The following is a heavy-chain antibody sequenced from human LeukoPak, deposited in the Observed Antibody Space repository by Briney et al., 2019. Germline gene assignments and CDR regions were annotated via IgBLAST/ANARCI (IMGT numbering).Heavy chain of an antibody. D-gene: IGHD5-18*01. CDR2: IYPGDSDT. Sequence: GESLKISCKGSGYSFTSYWIGWVRQMPGKGLEWMGIIYPGDSDTRYSPSFQGQVTISADKSISTAYLQWSSLKASDTAMHYCARRGYSYGGLYYFDYWGQGTLVTVSS. CDR3: ARRGYSYGGLYYFDY. J-gene: IGHJ4*02. CDR1: GYSFTSYW. V-gene: IGHV5-51*01.